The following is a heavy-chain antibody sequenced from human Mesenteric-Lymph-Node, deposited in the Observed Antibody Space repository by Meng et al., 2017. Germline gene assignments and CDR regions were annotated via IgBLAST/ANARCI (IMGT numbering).Heavy chain of an antibody. J-gene: IGHJ5*02. CDR3: ARAWMGGGFDP. CDR2: ISAYNGNT. D-gene: IGHD1-26*01. V-gene: IGHV1-18*01. CDR1: GYTFTSYG. Sequence: QGQRVQSGAGGKKPGASVNVSVKASGYTFTSYGTSWVRRAPGQGLEWMGWISAYNGNTNYAQKLQGRVTMTTDTSTSTAYMELRSLRSDDTAVYYCARAWMGGGFDPWGQGTLVTVSS.